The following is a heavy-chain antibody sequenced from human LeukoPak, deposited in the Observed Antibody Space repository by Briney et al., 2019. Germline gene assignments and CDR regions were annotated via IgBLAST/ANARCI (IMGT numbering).Heavy chain of an antibody. J-gene: IGHJ4*02. D-gene: IGHD3-3*01. CDR2: IIPIFGTA. CDR3: ARDRRGSGYYSL. V-gene: IGHV1-69*05. Sequence: APGQXLEWMGGIIPIFGTANYAQKFQGRVTITTDESTSTAYMELSSLRSEDTAVYYCARDRRGSGYYSLWGQGTLVTVSS.